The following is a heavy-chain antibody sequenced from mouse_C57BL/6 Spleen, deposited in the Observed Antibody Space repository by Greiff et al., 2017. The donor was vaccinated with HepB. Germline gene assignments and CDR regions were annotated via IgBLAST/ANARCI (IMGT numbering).Heavy chain of an antibody. CDR1: GYTFTSYW. D-gene: IGHD2-3*01. Sequence: VKLQQPGAELVKPGASVKMSCKASGYTFTSYWITWVKQRPGQGLEWIGDIYPGSGSTNYNEKFKSKATLTVDTSSSTAYMQLSSLTSEDSAVYYCATYDGYYPAWFAYWGQGTLVTVSA. J-gene: IGHJ3*01. V-gene: IGHV1-55*01. CDR3: ATYDGYYPAWFAY. CDR2: IYPGSGST.